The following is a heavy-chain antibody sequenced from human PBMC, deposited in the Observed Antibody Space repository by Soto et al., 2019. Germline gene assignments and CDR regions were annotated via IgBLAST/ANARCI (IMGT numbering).Heavy chain of an antibody. CDR3: ARGLNVYYYDY. J-gene: IGHJ4*02. CDR2: INAGNGNT. CDR1: GYTFTSYS. V-gene: IGHV1-3*01. Sequence: ASVKVSCKASGYTFTSYSMHRVRQAPGQRLEWMGWINAGNGNTKYSQKFQGRVTITRDTSASTAYMELSSLRSEDTAVYYCARGLNVYYYDYWSQGTLVTVSS.